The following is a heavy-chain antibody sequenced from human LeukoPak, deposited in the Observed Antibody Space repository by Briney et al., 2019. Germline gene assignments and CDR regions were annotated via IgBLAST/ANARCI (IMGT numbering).Heavy chain of an antibody. CDR3: VGDVHSNTGMNY. Sequence: TGGSLKLTCATSGFTFSGSTIHWVRQAPGKGLEWIAHISSKADSYVTIYGTSVKGRFTNSRDDSRNTAYLHMNSLKTEDTAVYYCVGDVHSNTGMNYWGQGTLVTVSS. J-gene: IGHJ4*02. CDR1: GFTFSGST. V-gene: IGHV3-73*01. CDR2: ISSKADSYVT. D-gene: IGHD2/OR15-2a*01.